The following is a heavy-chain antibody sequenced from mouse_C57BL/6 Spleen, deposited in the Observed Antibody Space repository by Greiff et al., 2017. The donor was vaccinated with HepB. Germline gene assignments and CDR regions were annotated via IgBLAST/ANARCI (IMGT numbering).Heavy chain of an antibody. D-gene: IGHD2-4*01. CDR3: ALYYDYDGVAY. CDR2: INPSSGYT. CDR1: GYTFTSYW. V-gene: IGHV1-7*01. Sequence: QVHVKQSGAELAKPGASVKLSCKASGYTFTSYWMHWVKQRPGQGLEWIGYINPSSGYTKYNQKFKDKATLTADKSSSTAYMQLSSLTYVDSAVYYCALYYDYDGVAYWGQGTLVTVSA. J-gene: IGHJ3*01.